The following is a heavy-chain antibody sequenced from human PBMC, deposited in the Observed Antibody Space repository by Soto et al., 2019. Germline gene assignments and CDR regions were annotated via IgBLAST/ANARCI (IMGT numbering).Heavy chain of an antibody. J-gene: IGHJ6*02. V-gene: IGHV3-48*02. Sequence: GGSLRLSCAASGFTFSSYSMNWVRQAPGKGLEWVSYISSSSSTIYYADSVKGRFTISRDNAKNSLYLQMNSLRDEDTAVYYCARDRSIAARRDDLGYGMDVWGQGTTVTVSS. CDR2: ISSSSSTI. CDR3: ARDRSIAARRDDLGYGMDV. CDR1: GFTFSSYS. D-gene: IGHD6-6*01.